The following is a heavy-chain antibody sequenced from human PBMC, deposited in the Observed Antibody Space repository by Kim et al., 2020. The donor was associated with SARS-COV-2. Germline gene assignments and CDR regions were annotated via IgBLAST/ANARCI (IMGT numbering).Heavy chain of an antibody. D-gene: IGHD4-17*01. CDR1: VGSFSGYY. CDR3: ARDLPVTTSFYYYYGMDV. CDR2: INHSGST. V-gene: IGHV4-34*01. Sequence: SETLSLTCAVYVGSFSGYYWSWIRQPPGKGLEWIGEINHSGSTNYNPSLKSRVTISVDTSKNQFSLKLSSVTAADTAVYYCARDLPVTTSFYYYYGMDV. J-gene: IGHJ6*01.